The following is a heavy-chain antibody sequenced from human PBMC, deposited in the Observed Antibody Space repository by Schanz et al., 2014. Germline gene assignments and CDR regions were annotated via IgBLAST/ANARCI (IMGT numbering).Heavy chain of an antibody. D-gene: IGHD7-27*01. CDR3: ARENLNWEAFDI. Sequence: EVQLVESGGGLVQPGGSLRLSCVASGFTFSSFSMNWVRQTPEKGLEWVAVIYSGGSTFYTDSVKGRFTISRDNSKNTLYLQMNSLIAEDTAVYYCARENLNWEAFDIWGQGTVVTVSS. V-gene: IGHV3-66*01. CDR2: IYSGGST. CDR1: GFTFSSFS. J-gene: IGHJ3*02.